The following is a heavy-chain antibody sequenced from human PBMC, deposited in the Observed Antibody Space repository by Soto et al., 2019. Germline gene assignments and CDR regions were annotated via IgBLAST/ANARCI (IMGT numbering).Heavy chain of an antibody. CDR2: IDPSDSYP. CDR1: GYSFTSYW. D-gene: IGHD5-12*01. V-gene: IGHV5-10-1*01. CDR3: ARLAMATRRGYYGMDV. Sequence: EVQLVQSGAEVKKPGESLRISCKGSGYSFTSYWISWVRQMPGKGLEWMGRIDPSDSYPNYSPSFQGHVTISAAKSISTASLQWSSLRASDTAMYYCARLAMATRRGYYGMDVWGQGTTVTVSS. J-gene: IGHJ6*02.